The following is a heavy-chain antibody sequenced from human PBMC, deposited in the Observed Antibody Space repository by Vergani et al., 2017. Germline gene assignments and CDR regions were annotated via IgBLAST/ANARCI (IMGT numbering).Heavy chain of an antibody. CDR1: EYSFGNYW. CDR3: ARHTTYTDS. V-gene: IGHV5-51*01. Sequence: EVELVQSGTEMRKPGESLKISCKGSEYSFGNYWIGWVRQMPGKGLEWMGIIYPADSDTRYSPSFQGQVTISADKSISTAFLPWDSLKASDTALYYCARHTTYTDSWGQGTLVTVSS. J-gene: IGHJ4*02. D-gene: IGHD1-1*01. CDR2: IYPADSDT.